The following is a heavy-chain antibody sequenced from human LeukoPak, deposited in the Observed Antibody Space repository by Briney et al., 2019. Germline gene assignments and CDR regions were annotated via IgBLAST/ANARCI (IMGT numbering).Heavy chain of an antibody. CDR2: ISGSGGST. CDR1: GFTFSSYS. V-gene: IGHV3-23*01. Sequence: PGGSLRLSCAASGFTFSSYSMNWVRQAPGKGLEWVSAISGSGGSTYYADSVKGRFTISRDNSKNTLYLQMNSLRAGDTAVYYCAMDSHSSGWFDPWGQGTLVTVSS. J-gene: IGHJ5*02. CDR3: AMDSHSSGWFDP. D-gene: IGHD2-21*01.